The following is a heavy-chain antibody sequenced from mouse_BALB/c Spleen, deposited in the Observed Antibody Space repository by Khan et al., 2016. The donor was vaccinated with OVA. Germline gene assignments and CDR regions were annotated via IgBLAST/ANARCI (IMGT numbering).Heavy chain of an antibody. Sequence: QVRLQQSGAELVKAGASVKMSCKASGYTFTSYWMHWVKQRLGQGLEWFAETNPTNGRTYYNEKFKSKATLTVDKYSSTAYMLLSGPTFEDSAVYYSARIKKIVATYFDYWGQGTTLTVSS. D-gene: IGHD1-1*01. CDR3: ARIKKIVATYFDY. CDR2: TNPTNGRT. CDR1: GYTFTSYW. V-gene: IGHV1S81*02. J-gene: IGHJ2*01.